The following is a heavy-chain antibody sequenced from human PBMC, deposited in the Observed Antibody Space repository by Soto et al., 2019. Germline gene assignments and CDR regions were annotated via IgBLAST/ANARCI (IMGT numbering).Heavy chain of an antibody. Sequence: QVQLVQSGAEVKKPGASVKVSCKASGYTFTGYYMHWVRQAPGQGLEWMGWINPNSGGTNYAQKFQGRVTMTRDTSIRTAYMELSRLRSDDTAVYYCARVPLARQWLADFDYWGQGTLVTVSS. J-gene: IGHJ4*02. CDR2: INPNSGGT. D-gene: IGHD6-19*01. CDR3: ARVPLARQWLADFDY. CDR1: GYTFTGYY. V-gene: IGHV1-2*02.